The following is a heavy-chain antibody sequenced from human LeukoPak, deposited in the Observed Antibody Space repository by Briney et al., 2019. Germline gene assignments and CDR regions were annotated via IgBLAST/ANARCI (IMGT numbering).Heavy chain of an antibody. V-gene: IGHV4-59*11. J-gene: IGHJ6*02. Sequence: SETLSLTCTVSGGSISGHYWSWIRQPPGKGLECLGHIYYSGSTNYNPSLKSRVTISVDTSKNQFSLKLSSVTAADTAVYYCARGYDFWSGYGAKGYGMDVWGQGTTVTVSS. CDR3: ARGYDFWSGYGAKGYGMDV. D-gene: IGHD3-3*01. CDR2: IYYSGST. CDR1: GGSISGHY.